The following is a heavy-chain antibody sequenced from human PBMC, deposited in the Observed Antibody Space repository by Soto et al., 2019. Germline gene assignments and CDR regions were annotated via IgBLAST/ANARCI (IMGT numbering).Heavy chain of an antibody. CDR1: GSTFSSYV. V-gene: IGHV3-23*01. CDR3: AKGSIPFYSGLDV. D-gene: IGHD2-2*01. CDR2: ISGSGNST. J-gene: IGHJ6*02. Sequence: GGSLRLSCAASGSTFSSYVTNWVRQAPGKGLEWVSTISGSGNSTYYADSVKGRFTISRDSSKNTLYLQMNSLRAEDTAIYYCAKGSIPFYSGLDVWGQGTTVTVSS.